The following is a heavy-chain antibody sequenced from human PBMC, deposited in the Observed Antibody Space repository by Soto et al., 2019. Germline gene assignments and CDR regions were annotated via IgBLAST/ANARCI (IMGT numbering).Heavy chain of an antibody. CDR2: INPKSGGT. Sequence: GSVKVSCKASGYTCTVHYIHWVLKARCQGLEWMGWINPKSGGTDYAQKFQGRVTVTSDTSLSTVYMELRRLKSDDTAVYYCVRPGGDGNKRYNWFDPWGPGTLVTVSS. V-gene: IGHV1-2*02. CDR3: VRPGGDGNKRYNWFDP. D-gene: IGHD2-21*01. J-gene: IGHJ5*02. CDR1: GYTCTVHY.